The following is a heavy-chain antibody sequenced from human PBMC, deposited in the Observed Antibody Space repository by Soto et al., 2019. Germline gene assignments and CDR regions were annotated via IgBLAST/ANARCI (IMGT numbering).Heavy chain of an antibody. J-gene: IGHJ4*02. V-gene: IGHV3-48*01. D-gene: IGHD3-10*01. CDR1: GFTFSSYS. CDR3: ARDTRGLFDY. CDR2: ISSSSSTI. Sequence: ESGGGLVQPGGSLRLSCAASGFTFSSYSMNWVRQAPGKGLEWVSYISSSSSTIYYADSVKGRFTISRDNAKNSLYLQMNSLRAEDTAVYYCARDTRGLFDYWGQGTLVTVSS.